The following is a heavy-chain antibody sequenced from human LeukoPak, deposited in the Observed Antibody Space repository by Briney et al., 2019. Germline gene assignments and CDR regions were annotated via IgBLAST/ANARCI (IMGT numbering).Heavy chain of an antibody. CDR3: TRGLWYYGSGEVGFDP. CDR1: GFTFSSYA. J-gene: IGHJ5*02. D-gene: IGHD3-10*01. Sequence: GGSLRLSCAASGFTFSSYAMHWVRQAPGKGLEWVAVITDDGSNKYYADSVKGRFTIYRDNSKNTLYLQMNSLRAEGTDVYYCTRGLWYYGSGEVGFDPWGQGTLVTVSS. V-gene: IGHV3-30*04. CDR2: ITDDGSNK.